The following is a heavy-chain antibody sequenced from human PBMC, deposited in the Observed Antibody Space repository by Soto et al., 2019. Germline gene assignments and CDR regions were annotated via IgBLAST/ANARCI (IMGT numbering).Heavy chain of an antibody. D-gene: IGHD3-10*01. J-gene: IGHJ4*02. CDR3: ARIRGANIDY. V-gene: IGHV3-21*06. Sequence: GGSLRLSCAASGFTFSSYSMNWVRQAPGKGLEWVSSISSSSSSIYYADSVKGRFTISRDNAKNSLFLQMNSLRAEDTAVYYCARIRGANIDYWGQGTLVTVSS. CDR1: GFTFSSYS. CDR2: ISSSSSSI.